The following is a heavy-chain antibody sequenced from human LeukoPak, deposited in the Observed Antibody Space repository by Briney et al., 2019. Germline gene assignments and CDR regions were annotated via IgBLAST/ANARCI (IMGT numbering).Heavy chain of an antibody. Sequence: ASVKVSCKASGYTFTGYYMHWVRQAPGQGLEWMGWINPNSGGTNYAQKFQGRVTMTTDTSTSTAYMELRSLRSDDTAVYYCARDSITMIVVVIQNDAFDIWGQGTMVTVSS. CDR3: ARDSITMIVVVIQNDAFDI. J-gene: IGHJ3*02. CDR2: INPNSGGT. CDR1: GYTFTGYY. V-gene: IGHV1-2*02. D-gene: IGHD3-22*01.